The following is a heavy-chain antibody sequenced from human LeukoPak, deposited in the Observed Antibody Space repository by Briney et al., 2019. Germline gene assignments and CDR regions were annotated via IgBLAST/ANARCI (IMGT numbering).Heavy chain of an antibody. V-gene: IGHV4-59*01. J-gene: IGHJ4*02. CDR1: GGSISSYY. D-gene: IGHD2-2*01. CDR2: IDYSGST. CDR3: ARAVVPAAMGIDY. Sequence: PSETLSLTCTVSGGSISSYYWSWIRQPPGKGLEWIGYIDYSGSTNYNPSLKSRVTISVDTSKNQFSLKLSSVTTADTAVYYCARAVVPAAMGIDYWGQGTLVTVSS.